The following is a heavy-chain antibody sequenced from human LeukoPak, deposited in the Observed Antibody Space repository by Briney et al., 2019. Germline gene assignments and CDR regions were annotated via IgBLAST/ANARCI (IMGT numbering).Heavy chain of an antibody. J-gene: IGHJ4*02. CDR2: IWDDGSNK. Sequence: PGGSLRLSCAASGFTFSSYGMHWVRQAPGKGLEWVAVIWDDGSNKYYADPVKGRFTISRDNSKNTLYLQMNSLRAEDTAVYYCARDSRTIFGVVIISPTPNFDYWGQGTLVTVSS. D-gene: IGHD3-3*01. CDR3: ARDSRTIFGVVIISPTPNFDY. CDR1: GFTFSSYG. V-gene: IGHV3-33*01.